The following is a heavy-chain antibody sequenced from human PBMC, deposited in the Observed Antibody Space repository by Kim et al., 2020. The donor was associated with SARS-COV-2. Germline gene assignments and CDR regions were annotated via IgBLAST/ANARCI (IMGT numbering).Heavy chain of an antibody. V-gene: IGHV1-2*02. CDR2: INLSNGDP. CDR1: GYTFTGYY. D-gene: IGHD3-9*01. J-gene: IGHJ6*02. Sequence: ASVKVSCKASGYTFTGYYMHWVRQAPGQGLEWMGWINLSNGDPKYAPKFQGRVTMTRDTSISTAYMELTSLTSDDTAVYYCARPYSDVLTNYQLAMDVWGQGTTVIVSS. CDR3: ARPYSDVLTNYQLAMDV.